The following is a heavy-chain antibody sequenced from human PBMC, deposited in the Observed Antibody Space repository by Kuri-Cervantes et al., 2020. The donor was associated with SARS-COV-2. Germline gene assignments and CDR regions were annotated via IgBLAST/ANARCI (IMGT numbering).Heavy chain of an antibody. CDR2: FDPEDGET. Sequence: ASVKVSCKVSGYTLTELSMHWVRQAPGKGLEWMGGFDPEDGETIYAQKFQGRVTITRDTSASTAYMELSSLRSEDTAVYFCARDSSGYTTSWFQFWGQGTLVTVSS. V-gene: IGHV1-24*01. J-gene: IGHJ5*01. CDR1: GYTLTELS. CDR3: ARDSSGYTTSWFQF. D-gene: IGHD6-13*01.